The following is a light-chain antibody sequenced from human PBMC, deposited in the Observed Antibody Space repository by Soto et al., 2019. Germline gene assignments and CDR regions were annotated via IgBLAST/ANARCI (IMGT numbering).Light chain of an antibody. V-gene: IGKV1-39*01. CDR1: QSISNF. Sequence: DIQLTQSPSSLSASVGDRVTITCRASQSISNFLNWYQERPGQAPKLLISSSSNVQSGVPSRFSGSGSGTDFTLTISSLQPEDFATYYCQQSYSTPPTFGQGTKVDI. CDR3: QQSYSTPPT. J-gene: IGKJ1*01. CDR2: SSS.